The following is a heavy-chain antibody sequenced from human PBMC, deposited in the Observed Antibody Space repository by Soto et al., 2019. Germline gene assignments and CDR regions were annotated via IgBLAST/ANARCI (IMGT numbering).Heavy chain of an antibody. Sequence: QLQLQESGPGLVKPSETLSLTCTVSGGSISSSSYYWGWIRQPPGKGLEWIGSIYYSGSTYYNPSLKSRVTISVDTSKNQFSLKLSSVTAADTGVYYCARHLIARFDPWGQGTLVTVSS. CDR3: ARHLIARFDP. D-gene: IGHD6-13*01. J-gene: IGHJ5*02. CDR2: IYYSGST. V-gene: IGHV4-39*01. CDR1: GGSISSSSYY.